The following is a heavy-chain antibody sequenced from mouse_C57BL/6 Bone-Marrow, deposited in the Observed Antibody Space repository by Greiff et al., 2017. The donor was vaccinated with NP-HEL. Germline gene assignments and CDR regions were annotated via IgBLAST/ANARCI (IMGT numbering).Heavy chain of an antibody. CDR3: AREDYYGSSDGYFAY. J-gene: IGHJ3*01. Sequence: QVQLQQSGAELVKPGASVKLSCKASGYTFTSYWMQWVKQRPGQGLEWIGEIDPSDSYTNYNQKFKGKATLTVDTSSSTAYMQLSSLTSEDSAVYYYAREDYYGSSDGYFAYWGQGTLVTVSA. CDR1: GYTFTSYW. CDR2: IDPSDSYT. D-gene: IGHD1-1*01. V-gene: IGHV1-50*01.